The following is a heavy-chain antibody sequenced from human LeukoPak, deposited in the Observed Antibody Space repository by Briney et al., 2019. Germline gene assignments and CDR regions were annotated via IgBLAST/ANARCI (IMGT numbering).Heavy chain of an antibody. CDR3: ARGGYCSSTSCYSCDY. V-gene: IGHV1-18*01. CDR1: GYTFTSYG. Sequence: ASVKVSCKASGYTFTSYGISWVRQAPGQGLAWMGWISAYNGNTNYAQKLQGRVTMTTDTSTSTAYMELRSLRSDDTAVYYCARGGYCSSTSCYSCDYWGQGTLVTVSS. CDR2: ISAYNGNT. J-gene: IGHJ4*02. D-gene: IGHD2-2*01.